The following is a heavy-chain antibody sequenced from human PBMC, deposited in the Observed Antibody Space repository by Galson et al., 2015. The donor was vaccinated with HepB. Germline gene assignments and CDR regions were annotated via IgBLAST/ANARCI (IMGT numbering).Heavy chain of an antibody. J-gene: IGHJ6*02. CDR1: GYTFTSYG. CDR2: ISAYNGNT. CDR3: ARVVVVVPAAGSGMDV. D-gene: IGHD2-2*01. Sequence: SVKVSCKASGYTFTSYGISWVRQAPGQGLEWMGWISAYNGNTNYAQKLQGRVTMTTDTSTSTAYMELRSLRSDDTAVYYCARVVVVVPAAGSGMDVWGQGTTVIVSS. V-gene: IGHV1-18*04.